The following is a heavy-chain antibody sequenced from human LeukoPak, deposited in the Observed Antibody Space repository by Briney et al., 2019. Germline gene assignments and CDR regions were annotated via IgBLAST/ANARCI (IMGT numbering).Heavy chain of an antibody. Sequence: GGSLSLSCAASGFTFSHYAFHWVRQAPGKGLEWVAVIWSDGSNQYYGNSVKGRFIIYRDDSLKTVYLQMNSLRAEDTAVYYCARDAQRGFDYSNSLKYWGQGSLVTVSS. J-gene: IGHJ4*02. CDR2: IWSDGSNQ. CDR1: GFTFSHYA. D-gene: IGHD4-11*01. CDR3: ARDAQRGFDYSNSLKY. V-gene: IGHV3-33*01.